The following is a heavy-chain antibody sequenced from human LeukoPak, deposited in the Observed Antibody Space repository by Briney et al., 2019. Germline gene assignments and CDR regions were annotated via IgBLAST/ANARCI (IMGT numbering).Heavy chain of an antibody. CDR2: INHSGST. V-gene: IGHV4-34*01. Sequence: SETLSLTCAVYGGSFSGYYWSWIRQPPGKGLEWIGEINHSGSTNYNPSLKSRVTISVDTSKNQFSLKLSSVTAADTAVYYCARGNQYGSGSYYNGYGDNWFDPWGQGTLVTVSS. CDR1: GGSFSGYY. J-gene: IGHJ5*02. D-gene: IGHD3-10*01. CDR3: ARGNQYGSGSYYNGYGDNWFDP.